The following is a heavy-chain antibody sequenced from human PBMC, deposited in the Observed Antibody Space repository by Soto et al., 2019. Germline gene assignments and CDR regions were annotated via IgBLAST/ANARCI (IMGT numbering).Heavy chain of an antibody. CDR1: GGTLSSYA. Sequence: SVEVSCKASGGTLSSYAIRWVRQAPGQGLEWMGGIIPIFGTANYAQKFQGRVTITADESTSTAYMELSSLRSEDTAVYYCARDPPYYYYYGMDVWGQGTTVTLSS. J-gene: IGHJ6*02. CDR3: ARDPPYYYYYGMDV. CDR2: IIPIFGTA. V-gene: IGHV1-69*13.